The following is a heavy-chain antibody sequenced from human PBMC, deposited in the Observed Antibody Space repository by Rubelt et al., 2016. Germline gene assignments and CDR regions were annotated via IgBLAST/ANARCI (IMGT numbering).Heavy chain of an antibody. CDR3: AREGDYYYGMDV. J-gene: IGHJ6*02. V-gene: IGHV1-8*01. Sequence: QVQLVQSGAEVKKPGASVKVSCKASGYTFTSYDINWVRQATGQGLEWMGWMNPNSGNTGYAQKVQGRVTMTRNTSISTAYMGLSSLRSEDTAVYYCAREGDYYYGMDVWGQGTTVTVSS. CDR1: GYTFTSYD. CDR2: MNPNSGNT. D-gene: IGHD3-16*01.